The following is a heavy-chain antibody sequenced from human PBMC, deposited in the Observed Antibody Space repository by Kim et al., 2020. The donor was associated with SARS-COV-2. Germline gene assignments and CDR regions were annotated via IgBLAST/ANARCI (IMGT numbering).Heavy chain of an antibody. J-gene: IGHJ3*02. V-gene: IGHV3-74*01. Sequence: GGSLRLSCAASGFTFSSEGMHWVRQGPGMGLVWVSRINPYGSITNYADSVKGRFTISRDNAKNTLYLQMNSLRAEDTALYYCARGILRTKGGFDIWGQGAMVTVSS. CDR2: INPYGSIT. CDR3: ARGILRTKGGFDI. D-gene: IGHD1-26*01. CDR1: GFTFSSEG.